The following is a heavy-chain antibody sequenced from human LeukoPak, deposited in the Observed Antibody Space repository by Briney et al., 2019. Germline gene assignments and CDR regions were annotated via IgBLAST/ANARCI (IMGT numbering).Heavy chain of an antibody. Sequence: VASVKVSCKASGYTFTTYGISWVRQAPGQGLEWMGWVSPYNSNREYAQKFQGRVTITRDTSASTAYMELSSLRSEDTAVYYCARTDSSSWYELFDYWGQGTLVTVSS. CDR1: GYTFTTYG. CDR2: VSPYNSNR. D-gene: IGHD6-13*01. J-gene: IGHJ4*02. CDR3: ARTDSSSWYELFDY. V-gene: IGHV1-18*01.